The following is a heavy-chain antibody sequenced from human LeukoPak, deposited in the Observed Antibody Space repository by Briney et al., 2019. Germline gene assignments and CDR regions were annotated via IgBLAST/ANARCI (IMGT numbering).Heavy chain of an antibody. D-gene: IGHD1-26*01. V-gene: IGHV4-59*02. CDR1: GGSVSSSS. CDR2: IYNGGST. Sequence: PSDTLSLTCIVSGGSVSSSSWSWIRQPPGEGLEWIGYIYNGGSTTYNPSLKSRVTISVDMSKNELSLRLTSVTAADTAVYYCAKGWVYFDYWGQGTLVTVSS. CDR3: AKGWVYFDY. J-gene: IGHJ4*02.